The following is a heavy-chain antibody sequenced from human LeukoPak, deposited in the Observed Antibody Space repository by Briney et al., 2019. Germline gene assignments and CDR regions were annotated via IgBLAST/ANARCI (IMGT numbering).Heavy chain of an antibody. J-gene: IGHJ4*02. Sequence: GGSLRLSCAASGFTFPNYWMGWVRRAPGKGLEWVASIKSGGSDKYYVDSVKGRFTISRDDAKNSLYLEMNNLRAEDTAVYYCARGPPSGYGTTWFDYWGQGTLVTVSS. D-gene: IGHD2/OR15-2a*01. CDR3: ARGPPSGYGTTWFDY. CDR1: GFTFPNYW. CDR2: IKSGGSDK. V-gene: IGHV3-7*01.